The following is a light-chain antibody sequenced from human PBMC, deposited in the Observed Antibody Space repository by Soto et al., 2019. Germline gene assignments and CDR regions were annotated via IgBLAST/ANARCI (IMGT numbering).Light chain of an antibody. CDR1: SSDVGGYNY. Sequence: QSALTQPASVSGSPGQSITISCTGTSSDVGGYNYVSWYQQHPGIAPKLLIYGFTNRPSGVSPRFCGSKSGNSASLTISGLQAEDEADYHCSSYTSASTLLYLFGTWTKVPVL. CDR3: SSYTSASTLLYL. V-gene: IGLV2-14*01. CDR2: GFT. J-gene: IGLJ1*01.